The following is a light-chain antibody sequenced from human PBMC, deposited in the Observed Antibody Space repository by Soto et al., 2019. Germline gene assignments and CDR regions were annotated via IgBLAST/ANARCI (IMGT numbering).Light chain of an antibody. J-gene: IGKJ1*01. CDR2: GAS. V-gene: IGKV3-20*01. Sequence: EIVLTQSPGTLSLSPGERATLSCRASQSLSSTYIAWYQQKPGQAPRLLLYGASSRATGIPGRFSGSGSGTDFTLTVSRLEPEDFAVYYCQQYSSSSTWTFGQGTKVEIK. CDR3: QQYSSSSTWT. CDR1: QSLSSTY.